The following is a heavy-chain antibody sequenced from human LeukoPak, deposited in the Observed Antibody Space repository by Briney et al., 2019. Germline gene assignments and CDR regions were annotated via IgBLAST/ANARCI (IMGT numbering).Heavy chain of an antibody. J-gene: IGHJ4*02. Sequence: GGSLRLSCATSGFTFSDHALHWVRQAPGKGLQYVSAISRNGTRTFYADSVKDRFTISRDKSTKTLYLQMGSLRVEDMGVYYCVRDSFYTGYDRGFGYWCQGTLVTVS. CDR3: VRDSFYTGYDRGFGY. CDR2: ISRNGTRT. CDR1: GFTFSDHA. D-gene: IGHD5-12*01. V-gene: IGHV3-64*02.